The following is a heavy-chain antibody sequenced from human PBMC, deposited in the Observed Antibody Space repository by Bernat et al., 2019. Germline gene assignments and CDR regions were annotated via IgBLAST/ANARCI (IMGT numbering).Heavy chain of an antibody. D-gene: IGHD4-11*01. CDR2: INHSGST. J-gene: IGHJ6*03. Sequence: VQLVESGGGLVQPGGSLRLSCAASGFTFSNNAMTWVRQAPGKGLEWIGEINHSGSTNYNPSLKSRVTISVDTSKNQFSLKLSSVTAADTAVYYCARKHTVTTIYYYYYMDVWGKGTTVTVSS. CDR1: GFTFSNNA. V-gene: IGHV4-4*02. CDR3: ARKHTVTTIYYYYYMDV.